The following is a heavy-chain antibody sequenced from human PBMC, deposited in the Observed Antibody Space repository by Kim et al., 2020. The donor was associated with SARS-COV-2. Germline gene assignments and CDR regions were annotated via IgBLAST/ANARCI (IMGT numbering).Heavy chain of an antibody. V-gene: IGHV3-21*01. CDR1: GFTFSSYS. CDR3: ARDLSHNSSGWYGFMLYYYYGMDV. Sequence: GGSLRLSCAASGFTFSSYSMNWVRQAPGKGLEWVSSISSSSSYIYYADSVKGRFTISRDNAKNSLYLQMNSLRAEDTAVYYCARDLSHNSSGWYGFMLYYYYGMDVWGQGTTVTVSS. CDR2: ISSSSSYI. J-gene: IGHJ6*02. D-gene: IGHD6-19*01.